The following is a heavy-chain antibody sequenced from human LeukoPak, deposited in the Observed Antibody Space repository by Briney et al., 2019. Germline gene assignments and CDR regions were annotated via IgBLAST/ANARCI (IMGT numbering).Heavy chain of an antibody. CDR2: FDPEDGET. V-gene: IGHV1-24*01. Sequence: ASVKVSCKVSGYTLTELSMHWVRQAPGKGLEWMGGFDPEDGETIYAQKFQGRVTMTEDTSTDTAYMELSSLRSEDTAVYYCATTVTTLRAFDIWGQGTMVTVSS. CDR1: GYTLTELS. CDR3: ATTVTTLRAFDI. J-gene: IGHJ3*02. D-gene: IGHD4-11*01.